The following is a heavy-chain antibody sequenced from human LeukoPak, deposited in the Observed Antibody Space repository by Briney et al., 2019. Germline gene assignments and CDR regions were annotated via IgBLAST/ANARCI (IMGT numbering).Heavy chain of an antibody. Sequence: GGSLRLSCAASGFTFSDYYMSWIRQAPGKGLEWVSYISSSGGTIYYADSVKGRFTISRDNAKNSLYLQMNSLRAEDTAVYYCARRNTGGYSSSWYSIAVAGEFDYWGQGTLVTVSS. D-gene: IGHD6-13*01. J-gene: IGHJ4*02. CDR2: ISSSGGTI. CDR1: GFTFSDYY. V-gene: IGHV3-11*01. CDR3: ARRNTGGYSSSWYSIAVAGEFDY.